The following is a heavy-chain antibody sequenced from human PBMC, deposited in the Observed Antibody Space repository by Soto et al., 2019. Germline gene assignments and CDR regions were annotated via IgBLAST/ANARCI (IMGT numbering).Heavy chain of an antibody. CDR1: GGSFSGYY. CDR3: ARGSKIWFGEIGAFDI. V-gene: IGHV4-34*01. Sequence: SETLSLTCAVYGGSFSGYYWSWIRQPPGKGLEWIGEINHSGSTNYNPSLKSRVTISVDTSKNQFSLKLSSVTAADTAVYYCARGSKIWFGEIGAFDIWGQGTMVNVSS. J-gene: IGHJ3*02. D-gene: IGHD3-10*01. CDR2: INHSGST.